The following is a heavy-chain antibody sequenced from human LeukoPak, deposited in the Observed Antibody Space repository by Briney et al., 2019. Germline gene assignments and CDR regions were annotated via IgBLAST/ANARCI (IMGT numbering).Heavy chain of an antibody. Sequence: ASVKVSCKASGYTFTGYGISWVRQAPGQGLEWMGWISAYNGNTNYAQKLQGRVTMTTDTSTSTAYMELRSLRSDDTAVYYCAREATYSGYDRLDYWGQGTLVTVSS. CDR3: AREATYSGYDRLDY. CDR2: ISAYNGNT. J-gene: IGHJ4*02. CDR1: GYTFTGYG. D-gene: IGHD5-12*01. V-gene: IGHV1-18*04.